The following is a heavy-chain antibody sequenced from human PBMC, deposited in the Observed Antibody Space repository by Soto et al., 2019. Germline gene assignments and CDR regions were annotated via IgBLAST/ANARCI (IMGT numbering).Heavy chain of an antibody. J-gene: IGHJ6*02. CDR1: GFTFSSYD. Sequence: EVQLVESGGGLVQPGGSLRLSCAASGFTFSSYDMHWVRQATGKGLEWVSVIGTAGDTYYPGSVKGRFTSSRENAKNSLYLQMNSLRAEDTAVYYCARDIRYCSGNSCYSGGMEVWGQGTTVTVSS. CDR2: IGTAGDT. V-gene: IGHV3-13*01. D-gene: IGHD2-15*01. CDR3: ARDIRYCSGNSCYSGGMEV.